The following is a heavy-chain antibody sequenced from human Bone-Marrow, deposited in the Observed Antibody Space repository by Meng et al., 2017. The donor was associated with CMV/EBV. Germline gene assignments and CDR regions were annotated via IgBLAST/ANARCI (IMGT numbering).Heavy chain of an antibody. J-gene: IGHJ6*04. V-gene: IGHV4-59*01. D-gene: IGHD1-26*01. CDR3: ARIVGTTLYYYYGMDV. CDR2: IYYSGST. CDR1: GGSISSYY. Sequence: SETLSLTCTVSGGSISSYYWSWIRQPPGKGLEWIGYIYYSGSTNYNPSLKSRVTISVDTSKNQFSLKLSSVTAADTAVYYCARIVGTTLYYYYGMDVWGKGTTATVSS.